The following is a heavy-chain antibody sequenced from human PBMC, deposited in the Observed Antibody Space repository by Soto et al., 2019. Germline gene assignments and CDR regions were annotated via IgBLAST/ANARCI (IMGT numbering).Heavy chain of an antibody. CDR3: AREIAVAGTHYFDY. CDR2: IYYSGSI. D-gene: IGHD6-19*01. J-gene: IGHJ4*02. CDR1: GGSISNYH. Sequence: SETLSLTCTVSGGSISNYHWSWIRQPPGKGLEWIGYIYYSGSINYNPSLKSRVTISEDTSKNQFSLKMSSVTAADTAVYYCAREIAVAGTHYFDYWGQGTLVPVYS. V-gene: IGHV4-59*01.